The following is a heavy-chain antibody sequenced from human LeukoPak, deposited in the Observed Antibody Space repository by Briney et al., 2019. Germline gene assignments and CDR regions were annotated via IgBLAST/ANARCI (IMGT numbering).Heavy chain of an antibody. Sequence: PGRSLRLSCAASGFTFSSYAMHWVRQAPGKGLEWVAVISYDGSNKYYADSVKGRFTISRDNSKNTLYLQMNSLRAEDTAVYYCARDRRAAGIFDYWGQGTLVTVSS. CDR1: GFTFSSYA. CDR2: ISYDGSNK. D-gene: IGHD6-13*01. V-gene: IGHV3-30-3*01. J-gene: IGHJ4*02. CDR3: ARDRRAAGIFDY.